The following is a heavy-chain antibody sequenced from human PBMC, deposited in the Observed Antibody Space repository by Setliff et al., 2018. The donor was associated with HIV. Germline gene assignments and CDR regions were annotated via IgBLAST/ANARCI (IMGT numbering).Heavy chain of an antibody. CDR2: ISGSGDAT. CDR1: GFTFGDYT. Sequence: GGSLRLSCSASGFTFGDYTMSWVRQAPGKGLECVSIISGSGDATYYADSVKGRFTISRDNSKNTLSLQMNSLRAEDTAVYYCAKDYVENDYWGQGTLVTVSS. CDR3: AKDYVENDY. J-gene: IGHJ4*02. D-gene: IGHD3-16*01. V-gene: IGHV3-23*01.